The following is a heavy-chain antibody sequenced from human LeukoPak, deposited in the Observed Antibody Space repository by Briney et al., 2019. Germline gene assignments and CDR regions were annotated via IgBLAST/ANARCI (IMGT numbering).Heavy chain of an antibody. D-gene: IGHD6-19*01. CDR1: GGSISDYL. CDR2: FSYNVHS. Sequence: SETLSLTCTVSGGSISDYLWSWIRQPPGKGLEWVGFFSYNVHSDYNPSLKSRVTISVDTSKNQFSLRLTSVTAADTAIYYCARVSVAGTEPDYWGQGTLVTVSS. CDR3: ARVSVAGTEPDY. J-gene: IGHJ4*02. V-gene: IGHV4-59*01.